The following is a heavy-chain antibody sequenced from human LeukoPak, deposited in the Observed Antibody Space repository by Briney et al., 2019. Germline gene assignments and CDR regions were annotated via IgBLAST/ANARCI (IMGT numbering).Heavy chain of an antibody. CDR3: ARRDSSGWTNWFDP. CDR1: GGSISSGGYS. D-gene: IGHD6-19*01. CDR2: IYHSGST. V-gene: IGHV4-30-2*01. Sequence: SQTLSLTCAVSGGSISSGGYSWSWIRQPPGKGLEWIGYIYHSGSTYYNPSLKSRVTISVDRSKNQFSPKLSSVTAADTAVYYCARRDSSGWTNWFDPWGQGTLVTVSS. J-gene: IGHJ5*02.